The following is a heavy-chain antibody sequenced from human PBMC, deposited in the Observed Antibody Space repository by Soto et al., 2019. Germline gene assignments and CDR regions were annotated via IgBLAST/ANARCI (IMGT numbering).Heavy chain of an antibody. Sequence: QVQLVQSGAEVKKPGSSVKVSCKASGGTFSSYAISWVRQAPGQGLEWMGGIIPIFGTANYAQKFQGRVTITTDKSTGTAYMELSSLRCEHTAVYYCARGTKGLRFEGGYFDYWGQGTLVTVSS. CDR2: IIPIFGTA. CDR3: ARGTKGLRFEGGYFDY. D-gene: IGHD5-12*01. J-gene: IGHJ4*02. V-gene: IGHV1-69*06. CDR1: GGTFSSYA.